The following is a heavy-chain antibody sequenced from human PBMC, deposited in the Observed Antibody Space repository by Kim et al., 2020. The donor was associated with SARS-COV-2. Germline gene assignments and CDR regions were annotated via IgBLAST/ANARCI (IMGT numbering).Heavy chain of an antibody. CDR1: GGSINSGAYY. J-gene: IGHJ4*02. Sequence: SETLSLTCSVSGGSINSGAYYWGWVRQPPGKGLEWLATSYHTGKTFYSASLKTRVSMSMDPSKNQLSLRLGSVTAADTATYFCARSIAVAGLYYFDFWGQGALVSVSS. V-gene: IGHV4-39*01. CDR2: SYHTGKT. CDR3: ARSIAVAGLYYFDF. D-gene: IGHD6-19*01.